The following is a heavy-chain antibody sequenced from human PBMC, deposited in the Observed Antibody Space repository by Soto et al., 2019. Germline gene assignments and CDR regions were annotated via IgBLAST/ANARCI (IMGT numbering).Heavy chain of an antibody. CDR3: ARDVYLYYDFWSGYYVDPDHDAFDI. Sequence: GASVKVSCKASGYTFTSYGISWVRQAPGQGLEWMGWISAYNGNTNYAQKLQGRVTMTTDTCTSTAYMELRSLRSDDTAVYYCARDVYLYYDFWSGYYVDPDHDAFDIWGQGTMVTVSS. J-gene: IGHJ3*02. D-gene: IGHD3-3*01. CDR1: GYTFTSYG. V-gene: IGHV1-18*01. CDR2: ISAYNGNT.